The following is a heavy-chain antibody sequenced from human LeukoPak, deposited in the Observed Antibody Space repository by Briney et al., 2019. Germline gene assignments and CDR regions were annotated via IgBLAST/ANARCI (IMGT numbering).Heavy chain of an antibody. V-gene: IGHV1-69*13. CDR2: IIPIFGIA. Sequence: ASVKVSCKASGGTFSSYAISWVRQAPGQGLEWMGGIIPIFGIANYAQKFQGRVTITADESTSAAYMELSSLRSEDTAVYYCARQWLVPQYYFDYWGQGTLVTVSS. J-gene: IGHJ4*02. CDR1: GGTFSSYA. D-gene: IGHD3-22*01. CDR3: ARQWLVPQYYFDY.